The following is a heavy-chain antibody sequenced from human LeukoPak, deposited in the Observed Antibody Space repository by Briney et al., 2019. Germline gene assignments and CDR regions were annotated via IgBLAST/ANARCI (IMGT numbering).Heavy chain of an antibody. CDR3: ARVGSWDIAYVDY. D-gene: IGHD5-12*01. J-gene: IGHJ4*02. CDR2: IKQDGSEK. Sequence: GGSLRLSCAASGFTFSSYWMSWVRQAPGKGLEWVANIKQDGSEKYYVDSVKGRFTISRDNAKNSLYLQMSSLRAEDTAVYYCARVGSWDIAYVDYWGQGTLVTVSS. CDR1: GFTFSSYW. V-gene: IGHV3-7*01.